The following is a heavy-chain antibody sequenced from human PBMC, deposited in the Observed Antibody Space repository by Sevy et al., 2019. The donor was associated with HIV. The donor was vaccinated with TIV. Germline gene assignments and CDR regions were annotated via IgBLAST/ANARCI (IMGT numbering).Heavy chain of an antibody. Sequence: GESLKISCAASGFTFSSYAMSWVRQAPGKGLEWVSAISGSGGRTYYADSVKGRFTISRDNSKNTLYLQMNSLRAEDTAVYYCAKLKPRGQWLPPFDYWGQGTLVTV. D-gene: IGHD6-19*01. V-gene: IGHV3-23*01. J-gene: IGHJ4*02. CDR1: GFTFSSYA. CDR3: AKLKPRGQWLPPFDY. CDR2: ISGSGGRT.